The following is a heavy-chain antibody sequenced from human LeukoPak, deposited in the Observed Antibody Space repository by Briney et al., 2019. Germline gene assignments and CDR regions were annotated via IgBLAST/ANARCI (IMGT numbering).Heavy chain of an antibody. CDR1: GGSISSGGYS. V-gene: IGHV4-30-2*03. CDR2: IYHSGST. CDR3: ARHPRYCSGGSCWYSLFDL. J-gene: IGHJ2*01. D-gene: IGHD2-15*01. Sequence: SETLSLTCAVSGGSISSGGYSWSWIRQPPGKGLEWIGYIYHSGSTYYKPSLKSRVTISVDTSKNQFSLQLSSVTAADTAAYYCARHPRYCSGGSCWYSLFDLWGRGARVIVSS.